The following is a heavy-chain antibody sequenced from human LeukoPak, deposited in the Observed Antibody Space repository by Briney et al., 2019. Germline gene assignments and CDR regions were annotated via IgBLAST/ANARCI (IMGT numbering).Heavy chain of an antibody. V-gene: IGHV3-11*04. D-gene: IGHD5-18*01. CDR1: GFTFSDYN. CDR3: ARGIQLWPYYFDY. J-gene: IGHJ4*02. CDR2: ISRSGSTK. Sequence: GGSLRLSCAASGFTFSDYNMRWIRQAPGKGLEWVSSISRSGSTKYYADSVKGRFTISRDNAKNSLFLQMNSLRAEDTAVYYCARGIQLWPYYFDYWGQGTLVTVSS.